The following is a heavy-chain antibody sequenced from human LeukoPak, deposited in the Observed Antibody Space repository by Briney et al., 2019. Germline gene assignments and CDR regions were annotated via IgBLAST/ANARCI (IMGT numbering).Heavy chain of an antibody. Sequence: PGGSLRLSCAASGFTFSSYGMHWVRQAPGKGLEWVAVIWYDGSNKYYADSVKGRLTISRDNSKNTLYLQMNSLRAEDTAVYYCAKEGVRITMVRGVIPTTNYYGMDVWGKGTTVTVSS. CDR2: IWYDGSNK. V-gene: IGHV3-33*06. J-gene: IGHJ6*04. CDR3: AKEGVRITMVRGVIPTTNYYGMDV. D-gene: IGHD3-10*01. CDR1: GFTFSSYG.